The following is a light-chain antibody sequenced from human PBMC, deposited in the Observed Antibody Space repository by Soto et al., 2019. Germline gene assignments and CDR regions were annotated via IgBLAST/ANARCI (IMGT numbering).Light chain of an antibody. CDR3: SSYAASTTLL. V-gene: IGLV2-18*02. Sequence: QSALTQPTSVSGSPGQSVTISCIGSSSDVGTYDRVSWYQAPPGTAPKLIIYEVHYRPSGVPDRFSGSKSGNTASLTISGLQAEDEADYYCSSYAASTTLLFGGGTKLTAL. CDR2: EVH. J-gene: IGLJ2*01. CDR1: SSDVGTYDR.